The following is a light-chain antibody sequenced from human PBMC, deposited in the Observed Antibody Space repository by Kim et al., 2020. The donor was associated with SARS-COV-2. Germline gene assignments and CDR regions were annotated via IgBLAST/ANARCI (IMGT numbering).Light chain of an antibody. CDR1: QTILHNSNNKDY. V-gene: IGKV4-1*01. CDR2: WAS. Sequence: RAPINCKSSQTILHNSNNKDYLAWFQQKPGQPPKLLIYWASTRESGVPDRFSGSGSGTDFTLTISSPQAEDVAIYYCQQYYGTTYSFGQGTKLEI. J-gene: IGKJ2*03. CDR3: QQYYGTTYS.